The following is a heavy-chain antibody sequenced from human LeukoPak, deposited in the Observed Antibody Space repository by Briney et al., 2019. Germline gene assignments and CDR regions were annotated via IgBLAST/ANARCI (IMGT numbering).Heavy chain of an antibody. V-gene: IGHV4-59*08. CDR1: GXSISSYY. J-gene: IGHJ3*02. Sequence: SETLSLTCTVSGXSISSYYWSWIRQPPGKGLEWIGYIYYSGSTNYNPSLKSRVTISVDTSKNQFSLKLSSVTAADTAVYYCARRSTVTPGRAFDIWGQGTMVTVSS. D-gene: IGHD4-17*01. CDR2: IYYSGST. CDR3: ARRSTVTPGRAFDI.